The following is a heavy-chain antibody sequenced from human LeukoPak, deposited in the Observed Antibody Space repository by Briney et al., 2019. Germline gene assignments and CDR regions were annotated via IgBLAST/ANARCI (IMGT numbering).Heavy chain of an antibody. CDR3: ARTTVTRRGDY. J-gene: IGHJ4*02. CDR2: ISSSSSTI. V-gene: IGHV3-48*01. D-gene: IGHD4-17*01. CDR1: GFTFSSYS. Sequence: PGGSLGLSCAASGFTFSSYSMNWVRQAPGKGLEWVSYISSSSSTIYYADSVKGRFTISRDNAKNSLYLQMNSLRAEDTAVYYCARTTVTRRGDYWGQGTLVTVSS.